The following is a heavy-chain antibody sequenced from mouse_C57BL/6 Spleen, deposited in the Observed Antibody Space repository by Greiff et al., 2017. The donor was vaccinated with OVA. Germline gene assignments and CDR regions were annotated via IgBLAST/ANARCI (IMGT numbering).Heavy chain of an antibody. J-gene: IGHJ3*01. CDR2: ISYDGSN. CDR1: GYSITSGYY. CDR3: ARGYSY. D-gene: IGHD2-12*01. Sequence: EVQLQQSGPGLVKPSQSLSLTCSVTGYSITSGYYWNWIRQFPGNKLEWMGYISYDGSNNYNPSLKNRISITRDTSKNQFFLKLNSVTTEDTATYYCARGYSYWGQGTLVTVSA. V-gene: IGHV3-6*01.